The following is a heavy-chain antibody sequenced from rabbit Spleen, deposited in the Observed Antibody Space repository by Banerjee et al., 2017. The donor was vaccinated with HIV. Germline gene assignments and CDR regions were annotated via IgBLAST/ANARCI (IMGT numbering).Heavy chain of an antibody. D-gene: IGHD4-1*01. CDR2: IYAAKGST. CDR1: GFSFSSNDY. Sequence: EESGGGLVQPEGSLTLTCKASGFSFSSNDYMCWVRQAPGKGLEWIGIIYAAKGSTDYASWVNGRFTISSDNAQSTVDLKMTGLTAADTATYFCTRAIVPWLGLTRLDLWGQGTLVTVS. V-gene: IGHV1S43*01. J-gene: IGHJ3*01. CDR3: TRAIVPWLGLTRLDL.